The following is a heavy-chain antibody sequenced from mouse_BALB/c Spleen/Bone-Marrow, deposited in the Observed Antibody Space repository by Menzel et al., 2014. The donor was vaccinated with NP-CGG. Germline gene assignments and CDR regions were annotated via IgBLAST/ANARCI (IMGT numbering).Heavy chain of an antibody. CDR2: IYPGNSDT. D-gene: IGHD3-1*01. Sequence: VQLKQSGTVLARPGAAVKMSCKASGYTSSNYWMHWVKQRPGQGLEWIGTIYPGNSDTTYNQKFKGKAKLTAVTSTSTAYMELSSLTNEDSAVYYCTTLARSDSDYWGQGTTLTVSS. J-gene: IGHJ2*01. CDR1: GYTSSNYW. CDR3: TTLARSDSDY. V-gene: IGHV1-5*01.